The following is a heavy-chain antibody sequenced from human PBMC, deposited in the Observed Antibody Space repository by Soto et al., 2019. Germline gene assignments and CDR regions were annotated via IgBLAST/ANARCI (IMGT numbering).Heavy chain of an antibody. CDR1: GFTFSSYG. V-gene: IGHV3-33*01. CDR3: ARAFSIRLSYYYYGMDV. CDR2: IWYDGSNK. J-gene: IGHJ6*02. Sequence: PGGSLRLSCAASGFTFSSYGMHWVRQAPGKGLEWVAVIWYDGSNKYYADSVEGRFTISRDNSKNTLYLQMNSLRAEDTAVYYCARAFSIRLSYYYYGMDVWGQGTTVTVSS. D-gene: IGHD2-21*01.